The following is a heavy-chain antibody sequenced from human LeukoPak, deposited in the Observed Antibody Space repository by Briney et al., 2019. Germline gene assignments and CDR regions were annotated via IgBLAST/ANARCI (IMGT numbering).Heavy chain of an antibody. CDR3: ARYQWELLWYFDY. Sequence: GGSLRLSCAASGFAFSSYSMNWVRQAPGKGLEWVSYISSSSSTIYYADSVKGRFTISRDNAKNSLYLQMNSLRAEDTAVYYCARYQWELLWYFDYWGQGTLVTVSS. V-gene: IGHV3-48*01. J-gene: IGHJ4*02. CDR1: GFAFSSYS. CDR2: ISSSSSTI. D-gene: IGHD1-26*01.